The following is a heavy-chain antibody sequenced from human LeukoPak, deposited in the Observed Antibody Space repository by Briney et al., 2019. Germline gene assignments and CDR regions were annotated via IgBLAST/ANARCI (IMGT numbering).Heavy chain of an antibody. CDR1: GGSISGSSYF. V-gene: IGHV4-39*01. Sequence: PSETLSLTCTVSGGSISGSSYFWGWIRQPPGKGLEWIGSIYYSGSTYYNPSLKSRVTISVDTSKNQFSLKLSSVTAADTAMYYCARTSGSGSYWNLPHYWGQGTLVTVSS. J-gene: IGHJ4*02. D-gene: IGHD3-10*01. CDR3: ARTSGSGSYWNLPHY. CDR2: IYYSGST.